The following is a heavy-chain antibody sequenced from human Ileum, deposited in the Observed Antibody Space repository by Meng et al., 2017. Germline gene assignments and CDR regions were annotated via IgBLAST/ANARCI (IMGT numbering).Heavy chain of an antibody. CDR1: GASMSVVSY. CDR2: IDHLGIA. J-gene: IGHJ4*02. Sequence: QLQGSGPGLVKPSETPSLTSTVSGASMSVVSYWSWVRQSPGKGLEWIGQIDHLGIAYYKPSLKSRVTMSIDQSKSQFSLRLTSVSAADTAVYYCARHGGYYQDFWGQGTLVTVSS. V-gene: IGHV4-4*02. CDR3: ARHGGYYQDF. D-gene: IGHD4-23*01.